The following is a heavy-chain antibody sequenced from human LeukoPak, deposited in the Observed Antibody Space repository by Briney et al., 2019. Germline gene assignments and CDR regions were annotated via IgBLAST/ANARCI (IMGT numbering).Heavy chain of an antibody. CDR2: ISSSSSTI. V-gene: IGHV3-48*02. D-gene: IGHD3-9*01. J-gene: IGHJ3*02. CDR3: ARDQRYFDWLLSAFDI. CDR1: GFTFSSYS. Sequence: PGGSLRLSCAASGFTFSSYSMTWVRQAPGKGLEWVSYISSSSSTIYYADSVKGRFTISRDNAKNSLYLQMNSLRDEDTAVYYCARDQRYFDWLLSAFDIWGQGTMVTVSS.